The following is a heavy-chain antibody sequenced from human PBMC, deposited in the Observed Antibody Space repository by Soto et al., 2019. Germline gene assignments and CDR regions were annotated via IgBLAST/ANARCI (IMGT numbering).Heavy chain of an antibody. V-gene: IGHV3-23*01. D-gene: IGHD6-13*01. CDR2: ISGSGGST. CDR3: AKDCCSRPRGMDV. CDR1: GFTFSSYA. Sequence: EVQLLESGGGLVQPGGSLRLSCAASGFTFSSYAMSWVRQAPGKGLEWVSSISGSGGSTYYADSVKGRFTISRDNSKNTLYLQMNSLRAEDTAVYYCAKDCCSRPRGMDVWGQGTTVTVSS. J-gene: IGHJ6*02.